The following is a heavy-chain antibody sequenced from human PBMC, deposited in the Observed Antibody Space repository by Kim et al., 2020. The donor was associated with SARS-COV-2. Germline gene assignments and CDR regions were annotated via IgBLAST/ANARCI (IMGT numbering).Heavy chain of an antibody. CDR1: EFTFSIYA. CDR2: ISASGTNT. Sequence: GGSLRLSCAASEFTFSIYAMTWFRQAPGKGLEWVSTISASGTNTYYADSVKGRFTISRDNSKNTLYLQMSSLRAEDTALYYCAKERGNWGQGTLVTVSS. V-gene: IGHV3-23*01. CDR3: AKERGN. J-gene: IGHJ4*02.